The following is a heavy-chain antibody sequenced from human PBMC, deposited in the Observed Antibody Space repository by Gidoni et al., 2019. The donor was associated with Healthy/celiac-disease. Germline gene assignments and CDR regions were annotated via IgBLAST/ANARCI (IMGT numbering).Heavy chain of an antibody. D-gene: IGHD3-16*02. V-gene: IGHV3-48*01. CDR3: ARDYRPWSRGAFDI. CDR2: ISSSSSTI. Sequence: GFTFSSYSMNWVRQAPGKGLEWVSYISSSSSTIYYADSVKGRFTISRDNAKNSLYLQMNSLRAEDTAVYYCARDYRPWSRGAFDIWGQGTMVTVSS. CDR1: GFTFSSYS. J-gene: IGHJ3*02.